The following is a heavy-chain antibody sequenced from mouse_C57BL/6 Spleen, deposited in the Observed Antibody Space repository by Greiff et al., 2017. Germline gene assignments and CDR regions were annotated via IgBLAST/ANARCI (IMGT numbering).Heavy chain of an antibody. J-gene: IGHJ4*01. CDR1: GYSFTGYY. Sequence: EVQLQQSGPELVKPGASVKISCKASGYSFTGYYMNWVKQSPEKSLEWIGEINPSTGGTTYNQKFKAKATLTVDKSSSTAYMQLKSLTSEDSAVYYCARWDYGNYYYAMDYWGQGTSVTVSS. CDR3: ARWDYGNYYYAMDY. V-gene: IGHV1-42*01. CDR2: INPSTGGT. D-gene: IGHD2-1*01.